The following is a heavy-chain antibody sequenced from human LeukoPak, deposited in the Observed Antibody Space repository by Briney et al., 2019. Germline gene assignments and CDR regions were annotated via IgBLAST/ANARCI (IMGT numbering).Heavy chain of an antibody. J-gene: IGHJ5*02. D-gene: IGHD3-10*01. CDR3: ARGWFGELGWFDP. CDR1: NYTFRSYG. V-gene: IGHV1-18*01. CDR2: ITAYNGKT. Sequence: AAVKVSCKTSNYTFRSYGITWVRQAPGQGLKWMGWITAYNGKTNYAQTLQGRVTMTTDTSTSTAYMELRSLRSDDTAVYFCARGWFGELGWFDPWGQGTLVTVSS.